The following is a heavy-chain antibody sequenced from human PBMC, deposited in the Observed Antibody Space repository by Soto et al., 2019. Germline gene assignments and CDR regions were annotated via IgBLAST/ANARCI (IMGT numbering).Heavy chain of an antibody. CDR3: AKDHRDSSGWLDAFDI. D-gene: IGHD6-19*01. CDR2: ISGSGGST. Sequence: EVQLLESGGGLVQPGGSLRLSCAASGFTFSKYALSWVRQAPGKGLEWVSAISGSGGSTYYADSVKGRFTISRDNSKNTLYLQMNSLRAEDTAVYYCAKDHRDSSGWLDAFDIWGQGTMVTVSS. CDR1: GFTFSKYA. V-gene: IGHV3-23*01. J-gene: IGHJ3*02.